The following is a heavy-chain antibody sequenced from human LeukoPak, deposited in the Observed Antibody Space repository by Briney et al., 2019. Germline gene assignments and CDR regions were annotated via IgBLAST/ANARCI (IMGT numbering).Heavy chain of an antibody. CDR2: IKEDGSEK. CDR1: GFTFSSHW. V-gene: IGHV3-7*01. D-gene: IGHD2-15*01. J-gene: IGHJ4*02. CDR3: ARDQCSF. Sequence: GGSLRLSCVASGFTFSSHWMTWVRQAPGKGLEWVATIKEDGSEKYYVDSVKGRFTISRDNAKNSLYLQMNSLRAEDTAVYYCARDQCSFWGQGTLVTVSS.